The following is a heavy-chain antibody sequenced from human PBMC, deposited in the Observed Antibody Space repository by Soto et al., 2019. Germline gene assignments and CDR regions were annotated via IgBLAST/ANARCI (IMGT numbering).Heavy chain of an antibody. CDR1: GFTFSNYG. CDR2: ILYDGSNK. CDR3: AKSRDAYNFYFYYGMDV. J-gene: IGHJ6*02. V-gene: IGHV3-30*18. Sequence: GSLRLSCAASGFTFSNYGMHWVRQTPGKGLEWVALILYDGSNKYYADSVKGRFTISRDNSKNTLYLQVSSLRAEDTAVYYCAKSRDAYNFYFYYGMDVWGQGTTVTVSS. D-gene: IGHD2-2*01.